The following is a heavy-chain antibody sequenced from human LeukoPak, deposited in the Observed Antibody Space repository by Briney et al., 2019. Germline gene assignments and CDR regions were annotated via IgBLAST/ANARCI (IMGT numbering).Heavy chain of an antibody. Sequence: GGSLRLSCAASGFTFSSYAMSWVRQAPGEGLEWVSVLYTGGSSYYADSVKGRFTSSRDRSSNTLFLQMKNLRAEDTATYYCALHVDTNAYSKIAQIYFQQWGQGTRVTVSS. V-gene: IGHV3-66*01. CDR3: ALHVDTNAYSKIAQIYFQQ. CDR1: GFTFSSYA. J-gene: IGHJ1*01. CDR2: LYTGGSS. D-gene: IGHD3-16*01.